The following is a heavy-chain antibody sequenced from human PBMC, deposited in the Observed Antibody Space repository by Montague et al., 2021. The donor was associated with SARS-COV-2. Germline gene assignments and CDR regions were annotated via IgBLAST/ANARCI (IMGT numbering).Heavy chain of an antibody. CDR2: ITCAGRNT. CDR1: GFSFSTYP. Sequence: SLRLSCAASGFSFSTYPMHWVRQAPGKGLESVAGITCAGRNTYYADSVKGRFTISRDNSRNTLYLQMNDLRPEDTAVYYCARTEWADILTGSGALQSWGQGTLVTVSS. J-gene: IGHJ4*02. CDR3: ARTEWADILTGSGALQS. D-gene: IGHD3-9*01. V-gene: IGHV3-30*01.